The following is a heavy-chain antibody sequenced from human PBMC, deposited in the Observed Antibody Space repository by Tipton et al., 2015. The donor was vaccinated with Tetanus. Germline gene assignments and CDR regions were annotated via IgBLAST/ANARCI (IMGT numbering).Heavy chain of an antibody. CDR2: INPNSGGT. Sequence: QSGAEVKKPGASVKVSCKASGYTFTGYYMHWVRQAPGQGLEWMGRINPNSGGTNYAQKFQGRVTITADKSTSTAYMELSSLRSEDTAVYYCARDRVTGTYDYWGQGTLVTVSS. D-gene: IGHD1-7*01. J-gene: IGHJ4*02. CDR1: GYTFTGYY. CDR3: ARDRVTGTYDY. V-gene: IGHV1-2*06.